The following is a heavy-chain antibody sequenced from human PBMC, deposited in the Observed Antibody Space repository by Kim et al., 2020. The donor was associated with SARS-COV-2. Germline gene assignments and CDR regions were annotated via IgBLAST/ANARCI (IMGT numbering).Heavy chain of an antibody. V-gene: IGHV3-15*01. J-gene: IGHJ4*02. D-gene: IGHD3-22*01. CDR3: TTDFHDSSGYYYFDY. Sequence: APVTGRFTISRDDSKNTLYLQMNSLNTEDTAVYYCTTDFHDSSGYYYFDYWGQGTLVTVSS.